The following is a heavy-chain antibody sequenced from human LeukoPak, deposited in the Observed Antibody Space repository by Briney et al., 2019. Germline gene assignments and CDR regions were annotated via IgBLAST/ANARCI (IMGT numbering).Heavy chain of an antibody. J-gene: IGHJ4*02. V-gene: IGHV3-23*01. D-gene: IGHD3-22*01. CDR3: AKGSYYDSSGSFYFDY. Sequence: GGSLRLSCAASGFTFSSYAMSWVRQAPGKGLEWVSGISGSGDNTYYADSVKGRFTISRDNSKNTLYVQVNSLGTEATAAYYCAKGSYYDSSGSFYFDYWGQGTLVTVSS. CDR1: GFTFSSYA. CDR2: ISGSGDNT.